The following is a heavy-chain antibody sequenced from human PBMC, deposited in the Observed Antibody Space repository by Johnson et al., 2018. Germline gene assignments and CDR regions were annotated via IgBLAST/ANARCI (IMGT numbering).Heavy chain of an antibody. V-gene: IGHV3-33*08. CDR1: GFSFSNYG. D-gene: IGHD4-17*01. CDR3: GRGDYPLYSLDV. J-gene: IGHJ6*02. CDR2: IWYDGSNE. Sequence: QVQLVQSGGGLVQPGGSLRLSCAASGFSFSNYGMHWVRQAPGKRLEWVAVIWYDGSNEYYADSVKGRFTISRDNSKNTLYLQMNSLRAADTAVYYCGRGDYPLYSLDVWGQGTTVTVSS.